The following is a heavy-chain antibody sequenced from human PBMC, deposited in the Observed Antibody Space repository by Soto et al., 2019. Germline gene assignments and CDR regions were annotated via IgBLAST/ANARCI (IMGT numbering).Heavy chain of an antibody. Sequence: DVQLLESGGGLVHPGESLRLSCAASGFIFSNYAMAWVRQAPGKGLEWVSSISGDGANTYHADSVRGRFTISRDNSENTLYLQMRSLRAEDTAVYYCAKDLVAARTYWGQGALVTVSS. CDR3: AKDLVAARTY. V-gene: IGHV3-23*01. J-gene: IGHJ4*02. D-gene: IGHD2-15*01. CDR1: GFIFSNYA. CDR2: ISGDGANT.